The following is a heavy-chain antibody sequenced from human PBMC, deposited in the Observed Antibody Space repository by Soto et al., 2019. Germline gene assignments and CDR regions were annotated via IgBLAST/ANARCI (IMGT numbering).Heavy chain of an antibody. CDR3: ARDHLGTPFGYFKS. J-gene: IGHJ4*02. D-gene: IGHD3-16*01. CDR1: AGSITSGGYY. Sequence: QGQLQESGPGLVKPSQTLSLTCTVSAGSITSGGYYWSWIRQHPGKGLEWIGNIYYSGSTYYNPTLKSRVTISVDTSKNQFSLKLSSVTAADTAVYYCARDHLGTPFGYFKSWGQGTLVNVSS. CDR2: IYYSGST. V-gene: IGHV4-31*03.